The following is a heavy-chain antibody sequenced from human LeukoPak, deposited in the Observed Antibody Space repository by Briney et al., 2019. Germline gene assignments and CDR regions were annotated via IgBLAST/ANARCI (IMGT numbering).Heavy chain of an antibody. CDR1: GYTFTKYY. Sequence: ASVTVSCKASGYTFTKYYIHWVRQAPGQGLEWLGVINVSGGGATYAQKFQGRITMTRDTSTDTAYVELSSLRSEDTAVYYCARDSPSQWLDSGDYWGQGTLVTVSS. CDR2: INVSGGGA. V-gene: IGHV1-46*01. J-gene: IGHJ4*02. D-gene: IGHD6-19*01. CDR3: ARDSPSQWLDSGDY.